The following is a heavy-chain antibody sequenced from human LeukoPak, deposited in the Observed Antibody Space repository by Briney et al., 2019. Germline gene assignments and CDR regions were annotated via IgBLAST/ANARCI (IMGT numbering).Heavy chain of an antibody. D-gene: IGHD2-8*02. Sequence: GASVKVSCKASGYTFTGYYLHWVRQAPGQGLEWMGCVNPNSGDTNYAQKFQGSVTMTRDTSISTVYMELSRLRSDDTAVYYRARASASYWWFDSWGQGTLVTVSS. J-gene: IGHJ5*01. CDR2: VNPNSGDT. CDR3: ARASASYWWFDS. V-gene: IGHV1-2*02. CDR1: GYTFTGYY.